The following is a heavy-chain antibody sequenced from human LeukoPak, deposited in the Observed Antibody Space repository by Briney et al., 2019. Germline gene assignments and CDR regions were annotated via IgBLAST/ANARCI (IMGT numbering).Heavy chain of an antibody. CDR3: ARSVAVAGIFDY. CDR1: GFTVSSNY. V-gene: IGHV3-66*02. J-gene: IGHJ4*02. Sequence: SGGSLRLSCAASGFTVSSNYMSWVRQAPGKGLEWVSVIYSGGSTYYADIWKGRFTIPKDNSKNTLYLQMNSLRAEDTAVYYCARSVAVAGIFDYWVQGTRVTVSS. CDR2: IYSGGST. D-gene: IGHD6-19*01.